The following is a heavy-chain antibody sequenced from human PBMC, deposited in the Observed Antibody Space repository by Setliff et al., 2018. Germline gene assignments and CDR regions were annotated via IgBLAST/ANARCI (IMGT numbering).Heavy chain of an antibody. CDR3: ATSDWYAAFDH. V-gene: IGHV3-15*01. Sequence: GGSLRLSCAASGFTFSNAWMSWVRQAPGKGLEWVGRIKSKTDGGTTDYAAPVKGRFTISRDNARNSVYLQMNSLRAEDAAVYYCATSDWYAAFDHWGQGTLVTVSS. D-gene: IGHD6-19*01. CDR1: GFTFSNAW. J-gene: IGHJ4*02. CDR2: IKSKTDGGTT.